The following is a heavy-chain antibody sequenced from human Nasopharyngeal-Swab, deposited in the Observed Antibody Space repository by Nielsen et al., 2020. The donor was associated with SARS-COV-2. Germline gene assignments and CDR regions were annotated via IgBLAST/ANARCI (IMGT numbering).Heavy chain of an antibody. Sequence: GGSLRLSCSVSGFTFSSYAMHWVRQAPGKGLEYVSAISSNGGSTYYADSVKGRFTISRDNSKNTLYLQMSSLRAEDTAVYYCVADEDIVLMVLDYWGQGTLVTVSS. CDR3: VADEDIVLMVLDY. CDR2: ISSNGGST. D-gene: IGHD2-8*01. V-gene: IGHV3-64D*06. J-gene: IGHJ4*02. CDR1: GFTFSSYA.